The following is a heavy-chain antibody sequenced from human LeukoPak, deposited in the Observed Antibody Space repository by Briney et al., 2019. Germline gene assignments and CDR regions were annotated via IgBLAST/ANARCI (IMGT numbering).Heavy chain of an antibody. CDR3: ARISYGGYADY. J-gene: IGHJ4*02. CDR2: INPNSGGT. V-gene: IGHV1-2*02. CDR1: GYTFIGNY. Sequence: ASGKVSCKASGYTFIGNYIHWVRQVPGQGLEWMGWINPNSGGTDYAHNFRGRVSMTRDTSLNTAYLELSSLKSNDTAVYFCARISYGGYADYWGQGSLVTVSS. D-gene: IGHD5-12*01.